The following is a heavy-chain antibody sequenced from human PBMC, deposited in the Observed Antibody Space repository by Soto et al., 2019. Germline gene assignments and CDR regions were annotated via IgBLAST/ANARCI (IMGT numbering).Heavy chain of an antibody. V-gene: IGHV3-11*01. CDR3: ARARSIAAPPGAFDI. CDR1: GFTFSDYY. CDR2: ISSSGSTI. J-gene: IGHJ3*02. D-gene: IGHD6-6*01. Sequence: GGSLRLSCAASGFTFSDYYMSWIRQAPGKGLEWVSYISSSGSTIYYADSVKGRFTISRDNAKNSLYLQMNSLRAEDTAVYYCARARSIAAPPGAFDIWGQGTMVTVSS.